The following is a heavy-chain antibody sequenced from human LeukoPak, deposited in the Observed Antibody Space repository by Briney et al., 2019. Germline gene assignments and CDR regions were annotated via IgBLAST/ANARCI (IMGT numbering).Heavy chain of an antibody. CDR3: TTKVIRGNSGDDYDD. V-gene: IGHV3-30*03. Sequence: GGSLRPSCAASGATFSSYGMHWVRQAPGKGLEWVALISSDGNDKLYGDSVKGRFTVSRDDSKSTLYLQMNSLRAEDTAVYYCTTKVIRGNSGDDYDDWGQGTLVTVSS. CDR1: GATFSSYG. CDR2: ISSDGNDK. D-gene: IGHD5-12*01. J-gene: IGHJ4*02.